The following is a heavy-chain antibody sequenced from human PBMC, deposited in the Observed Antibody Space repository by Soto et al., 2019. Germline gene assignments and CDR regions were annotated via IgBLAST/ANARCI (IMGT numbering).Heavy chain of an antibody. CDR1: GFPFTTYG. CDR3: AKDIVLGVRGVKYSYGMDV. Sequence: QVQLVESGGGVVQPGKSLRLSCAASGFPFTTYGMHWVREGPAKGLEWVAVISYDATNTYYADSVKGRFTISRDNSKNGLYLQMNGLRVEDTAVYYCAKDIVLGVRGVKYSYGMDVWGQGTTVTVSS. D-gene: IGHD3-10*01. J-gene: IGHJ6*02. CDR2: ISYDATNT. V-gene: IGHV3-30*18.